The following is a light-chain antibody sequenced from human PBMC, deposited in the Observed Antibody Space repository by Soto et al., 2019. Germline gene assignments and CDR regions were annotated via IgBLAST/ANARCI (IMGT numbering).Light chain of an antibody. J-gene: IGLJ1*01. CDR2: SNN. CDR3: AACDDSLNGDI. V-gene: IGLV1-44*01. Sequence: SVLTQPPSASGSPGQRVTISCSGSSSNIGSNTVNWYQQLPGTAPKLLIYSNNQRPSSVPDRFSGSKSGTSASLAISERQSEDEADYYCAACDDSLNGDIFGTGTKVTVL. CDR1: SSNIGSNT.